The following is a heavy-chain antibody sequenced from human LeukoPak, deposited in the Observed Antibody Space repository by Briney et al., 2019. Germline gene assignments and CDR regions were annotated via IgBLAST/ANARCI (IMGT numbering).Heavy chain of an antibody. Sequence: SETLSLTCTVSSGSISSSSYYWGWIRQPPGKGLEWIGSIYYSGSTYYNPSLKSRVTISVDTSKNQFSLKLSSVTAADTAVYYCAREEGDVMVRGVIITFFDYWGQGTLVTVSS. CDR3: AREEGDVMVRGVIITFFDY. D-gene: IGHD3-10*01. J-gene: IGHJ4*02. V-gene: IGHV4-39*07. CDR1: SGSISSSSYY. CDR2: IYYSGST.